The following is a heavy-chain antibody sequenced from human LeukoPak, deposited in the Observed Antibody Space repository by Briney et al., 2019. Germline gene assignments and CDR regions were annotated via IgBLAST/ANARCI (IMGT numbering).Heavy chain of an antibody. CDR1: GFTVSSNY. Sequence: GGSLRLSCAASGFTVSSNYMSWVRQAPGKGLEWVSVIYSGGSTYYADSVKGRFTISRDNSKNTLYLQMNSLRAEDTAVYYCARDSTYSSSWYGRGHYYYYGMDVWGQGTTVTVSS. CDR3: ARDSTYSSSWYGRGHYYYYGMDV. CDR2: IYSGGST. V-gene: IGHV3-66*01. D-gene: IGHD6-13*01. J-gene: IGHJ6*02.